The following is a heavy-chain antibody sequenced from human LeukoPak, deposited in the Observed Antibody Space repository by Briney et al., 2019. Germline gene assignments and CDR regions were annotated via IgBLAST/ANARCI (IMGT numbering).Heavy chain of an antibody. CDR3: ASRNVLKRITIFGVVFSGWFDP. CDR2: INHSGST. D-gene: IGHD3-3*01. J-gene: IGHJ5*02. CDR1: GGSFSGYY. V-gene: IGHV4-34*01. Sequence: PSETLSLTCAVYGGSFSGYYGSWIRQPPGKGLEWIGEINHSGSTNYNPSLKSRVTISVDTSKNQFSLKLSSVTAADTAVYYCASRNVLKRITIFGVVFSGWFDPWGQGTLVTVSS.